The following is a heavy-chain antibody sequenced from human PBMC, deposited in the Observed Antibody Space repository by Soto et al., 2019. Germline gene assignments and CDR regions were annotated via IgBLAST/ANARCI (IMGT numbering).Heavy chain of an antibody. Sequence: EVQLVESGGGLVKPGGSLRVSCAASGFTFSGYTMNWVRQAPGKGLEWVSSISSSSIYIYYADSVKGRFTISRDNAKNSLYLQMNSLRDEDTAVYYCATVSGSYSNWGQGTLVTVSS. CDR3: ATVSGSYSN. CDR2: ISSSSIYI. J-gene: IGHJ4*02. V-gene: IGHV3-21*01. CDR1: GFTFSGYT. D-gene: IGHD1-26*01.